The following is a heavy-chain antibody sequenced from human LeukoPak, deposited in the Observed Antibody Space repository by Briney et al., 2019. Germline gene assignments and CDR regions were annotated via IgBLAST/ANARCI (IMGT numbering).Heavy chain of an antibody. D-gene: IGHD2-2*01. CDR3: ARGYCSSTSCYAMGWFDP. J-gene: IGHJ5*02. CDR2: IYYSGST. Sequence: SETLSLTCTVSGGSISSYYWGWIRQPPGKGLEWIGSIYYSGSTYYNPSLKSRVTISVDTSKNQFSLKLSSVTAADTAVYYCARGYCSSTSCYAMGWFDPWGQGTLVTVSS. V-gene: IGHV4-39*01. CDR1: GGSISSYY.